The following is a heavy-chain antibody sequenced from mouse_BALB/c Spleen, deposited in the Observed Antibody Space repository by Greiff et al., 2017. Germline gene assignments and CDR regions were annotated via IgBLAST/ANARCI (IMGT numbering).Heavy chain of an antibody. D-gene: IGHD2-1*01. CDR1: GYTFTSYT. V-gene: IGHV1-4*01. CDR2: INPSSGYT. CDR3: ARTGHYGNYGAY. Sequence: QVQLKESGAELARPGASVKMSCKASGYTFTSYTMHWVKQRPGQGLEWIGYINPSSGYTNYNQKFKDKATLTADKSSSTAYMQLSSLTSEDSAVYYCARTGHYGNYGAYWGQGTLVTVSA. J-gene: IGHJ3*01.